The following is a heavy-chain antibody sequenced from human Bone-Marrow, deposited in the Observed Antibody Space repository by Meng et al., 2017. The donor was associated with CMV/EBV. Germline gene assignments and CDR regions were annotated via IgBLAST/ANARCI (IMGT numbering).Heavy chain of an antibody. V-gene: IGHV3-30*14. D-gene: IGHD1-7*01. CDR2: ISYDGSNK. J-gene: IGHJ4*02. CDR1: GFTFSSYA. CDR3: ARDPGNWNYDY. Sequence: SCAASGFTFSSYAMHWVRQAPGKGLEWVAVISYDGSNKYYADSVKGRFTISRDNSKNTLYLQMNSLRAEDTAVYYCARDPGNWNYDYWGQGTLVTVSS.